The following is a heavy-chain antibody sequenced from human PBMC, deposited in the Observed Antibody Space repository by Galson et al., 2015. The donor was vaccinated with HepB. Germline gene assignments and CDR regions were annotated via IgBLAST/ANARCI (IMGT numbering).Heavy chain of an antibody. CDR1: GFTFSSYS. D-gene: IGHD2-2*01. Sequence: SLRLSCAASGFTFSSYSMNWVRQAPGKGLEWVSSISSSSSYIYYADSVKGRFTISRDNAKNSLYLQMNSLRAEDTAVYYSERVGSVVLAAIDAGWFDPWGQGTLVTVSS. J-gene: IGHJ5*02. CDR2: ISSSSSYI. V-gene: IGHV3-21*01. CDR3: ERVGSVVLAAIDAGWFDP.